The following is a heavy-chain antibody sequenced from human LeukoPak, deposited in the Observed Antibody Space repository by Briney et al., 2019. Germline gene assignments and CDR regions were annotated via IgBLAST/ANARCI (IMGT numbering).Heavy chain of an antibody. J-gene: IGHJ4*02. D-gene: IGHD6-13*01. CDR2: IYSGGST. CDR3: ARGRIAAAGPFDY. V-gene: IGHV3-66*01. CDR1: GFTVSSNY. Sequence: GSLRLSCAASGFTVSSNYMSWVRQAPGKGLEGVSVIYSGGSTYYADSVKGRFTISRDNSKNKLYLQMNSLRAEDTAVYYCARGRIAAAGPFDYWGQGTLVTVSS.